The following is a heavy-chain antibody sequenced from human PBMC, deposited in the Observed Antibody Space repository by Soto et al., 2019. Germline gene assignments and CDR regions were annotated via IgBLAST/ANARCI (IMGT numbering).Heavy chain of an antibody. J-gene: IGHJ4*02. CDR2: ISPNSGNT. V-gene: IGHV1-18*01. CDR3: ARRPPFSQGNFVTYLFDF. D-gene: IGHD4-4*01. Sequence: GASVKVSCKASGYTFISYGIAWVRQAPGQGLEWMAWISPNSGNTNYAQKFQGRVTVTTETPTNTAYMELRSLRSDDTAVYYCARRPPFSQGNFVTYLFDFWGQGTLVTVSS. CDR1: GYTFISYG.